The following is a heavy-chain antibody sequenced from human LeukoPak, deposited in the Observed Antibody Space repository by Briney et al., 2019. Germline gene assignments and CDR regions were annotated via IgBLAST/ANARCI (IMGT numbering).Heavy chain of an antibody. D-gene: IGHD1-1*01. V-gene: IGHV3-30*01. CDR1: GFTFSSYA. J-gene: IGHJ4*02. CDR2: ISYDGSNK. CDR3: ARDHRVLESFCFDY. Sequence: GGSLRLSCAASGFTFSSYAMHWVRQAPGKGLEWVAVISYDGSNKYYADSVKGRFTISRDNSKYTLYLQMNSLRAEDTAVYYCARDHRVLESFCFDYWGQGTLVTVSS.